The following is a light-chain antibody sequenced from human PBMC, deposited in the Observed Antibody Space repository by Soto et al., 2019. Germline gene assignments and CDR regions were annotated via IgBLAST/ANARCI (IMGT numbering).Light chain of an antibody. V-gene: IGKV1-5*01. J-gene: IGKJ1*01. Sequence: DIPMTQSPSTLSASVGDRVTITCRASQSISSWLAWYQQKPGKAPKLLIYDASSLEGGVPSRFSGSGSGTEFTLSISSLQPEDFATYYCQQYNSYVWTFGQGTKVEIK. CDR3: QQYNSYVWT. CDR2: DAS. CDR1: QSISSW.